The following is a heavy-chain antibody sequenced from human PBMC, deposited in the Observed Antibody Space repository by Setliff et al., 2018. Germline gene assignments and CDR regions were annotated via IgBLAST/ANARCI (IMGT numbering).Heavy chain of an antibody. CDR3: AISRYDFWSGYYFDY. CDR1: GYTFTSYA. Sequence: ASVKVSCKASGYTFTSYAMNWVRQAPGQGLEWMGWINTNTGNPTYALGFTGRFVFSLDTSVSTAYLRISSLKAEDTAVYYCAISRYDFWSGYYFDYWGQGTLVTVSS. D-gene: IGHD3-3*01. CDR2: INTNTGNP. V-gene: IGHV7-4-1*02. J-gene: IGHJ4*02.